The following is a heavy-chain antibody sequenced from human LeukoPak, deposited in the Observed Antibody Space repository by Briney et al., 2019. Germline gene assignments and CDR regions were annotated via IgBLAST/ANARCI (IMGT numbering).Heavy chain of an antibody. CDR1: GFTFSGYA. CDR2: IKEDGSEK. J-gene: IGHJ4*02. V-gene: IGHV3-7*01. Sequence: GTSLRLSCAASGFTFSGYAIHWVRQAPGKGLEWVANIKEDGSEKFYVDSVKGRFTISRDNAKNSLYLQMNSLRVDDTAVYYCARGVWFGESLGSGSDYWGQGTQVTVSS. D-gene: IGHD3-10*01. CDR3: ARGVWFGESLGSGSDY.